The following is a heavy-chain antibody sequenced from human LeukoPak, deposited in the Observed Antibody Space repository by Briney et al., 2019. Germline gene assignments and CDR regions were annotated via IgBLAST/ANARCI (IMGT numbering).Heavy chain of an antibody. J-gene: IGHJ3*02. V-gene: IGHV3-48*02. CDR2: ISSSSRTI. Sequence: GGSLRLSCAVSGFTFSSYNMNWVRQAPGKGLEWVSHISSSSRTIYYADSVKGRFTISRDNAKNSLYLQMNNLRDEDTAVYYCARGGVPGGFDIWGRGTMVTVSS. CDR1: GFTFSSYN. CDR3: ARGGVPGGFDI. D-gene: IGHD2-8*02.